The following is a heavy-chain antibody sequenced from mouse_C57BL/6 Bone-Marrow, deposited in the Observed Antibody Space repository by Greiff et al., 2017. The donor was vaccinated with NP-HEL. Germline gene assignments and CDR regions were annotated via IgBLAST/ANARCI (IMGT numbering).Heavy chain of an antibody. Sequence: QVQLQQPGAELVRPGTSVKLSCKASGYTFTSYWMHWVKQRPGQGLEWIGVIDPSASYTNYNQKFKGKATLTVDTSSSKAYMQLSSLTSEDSAVYYCARPTYDFYYAMDYWGQGTSVTVSS. D-gene: IGHD2-4*01. CDR2: IDPSASYT. CDR3: ARPTYDFYYAMDY. J-gene: IGHJ4*01. V-gene: IGHV1-59*01. CDR1: GYTFTSYW.